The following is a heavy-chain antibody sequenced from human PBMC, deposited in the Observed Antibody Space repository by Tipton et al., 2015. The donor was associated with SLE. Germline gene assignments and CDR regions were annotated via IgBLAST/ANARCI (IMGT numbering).Heavy chain of an antibody. D-gene: IGHD3-3*01. V-gene: IGHV3-7*01. J-gene: IGHJ3*02. CDR2: IKQGGSEK. Sequence: SLRLSCAASGFSFRSYWMSWVRQAPGKGLEWVANIKQGGSEKFYVDSVKGRFTISRDNAKNSLSLQMNGLRVEDTAVYYCARDRNRMDSFWSGYQGAFDMWGQGTMVTVSS. CDR1: GFSFRSYW. CDR3: ARDRNRMDSFWSGYQGAFDM.